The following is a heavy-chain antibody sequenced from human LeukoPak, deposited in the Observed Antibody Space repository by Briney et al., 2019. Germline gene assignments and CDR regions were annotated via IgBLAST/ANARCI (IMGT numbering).Heavy chain of an antibody. CDR2: IYYSGST. D-gene: IGHD2-15*01. CDR1: GGPISSTNPY. Sequence: PSETLSLTCTVSGGPISSTNPYWGWIRQPPGKGLEWIGSIYYSGSTHYNPSLKSRVSISVDTSRSEFSLRLRSVTAGDTAIYYCARNSSDCSSGSCSFTGFDSWGQGILVTVSS. CDR3: ARNSSDCSSGSCSFTGFDS. V-gene: IGHV4-39*01. J-gene: IGHJ4*02.